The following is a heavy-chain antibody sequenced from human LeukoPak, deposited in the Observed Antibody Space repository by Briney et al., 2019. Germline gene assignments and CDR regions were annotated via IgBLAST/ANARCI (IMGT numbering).Heavy chain of an antibody. CDR3: ARHEVVAAKDNWFDP. Sequence: PWDTPSLTLTVSGYSTRGGYHWGWFPPPPGKGLEWIGIIYHRGSPYYNPSPKSRFPISVDKSKNQFSLKLSSVTAADTAVYYCARHEVVAAKDNWFDPWGQGTLVTVSS. CDR1: GYSTRGGYH. J-gene: IGHJ5*02. CDR2: IYHRGSP. D-gene: IGHD2-15*01. V-gene: IGHV4-38-2*02.